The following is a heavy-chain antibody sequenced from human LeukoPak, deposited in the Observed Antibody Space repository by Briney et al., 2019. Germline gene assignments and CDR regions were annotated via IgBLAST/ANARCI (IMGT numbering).Heavy chain of an antibody. CDR3: AKQGLDYYVSIGYSYFDY. V-gene: IGHV3-23*01. Sequence: GGSLRLSCAASGFTFSSYAMSWVRQAPGKGLEWVSAISGSGGSTYYADSVKGRFTISRDNSKNTLYLQMNSLRAEDTAVYYGAKQGLDYYVSIGYSYFDYWGQGTLVTVSS. J-gene: IGHJ4*02. CDR1: GFTFSSYA. CDR2: ISGSGGST. D-gene: IGHD3-22*01.